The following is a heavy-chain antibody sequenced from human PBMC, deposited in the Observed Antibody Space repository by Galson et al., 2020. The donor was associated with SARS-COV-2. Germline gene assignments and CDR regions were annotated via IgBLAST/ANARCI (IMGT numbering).Heavy chain of an antibody. CDR3: TRDVHGGKGNLEY. D-gene: IGHD2-15*01. Sequence: RQEASVQVSCKASGYSFTSYPINWVRQAPGQWLEWMGWINTNTGNPTYAQGFTGRFVFSLDTSVSTAYLQISSLKAEDIAVYYCTRDVHGGKGNLEYWGQGTLVSVSS. CDR2: INTNTGNP. J-gene: IGHJ4*02. V-gene: IGHV7-4-1*02. CDR1: GYSFTSYP.